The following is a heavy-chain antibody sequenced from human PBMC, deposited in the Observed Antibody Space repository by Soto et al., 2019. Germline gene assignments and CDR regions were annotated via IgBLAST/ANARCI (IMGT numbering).Heavy chain of an antibody. CDR2: INHSGST. D-gene: IGHD6-19*01. J-gene: IGHJ4*02. V-gene: IGHV4-34*01. CDR3: ARSGVPSGWSSPRQIKFFDY. CDR1: GGSFSGYY. Sequence: SETLSLTCAVYGGSFSGYYWSWIRQPPGKGLEWIGEINHSGSTNYNPSLKSRVTISVDTSKNQFSLKLSSVTAADTAVYYCARSGVPSGWSSPRQIKFFDYWGQGTLVTVSS.